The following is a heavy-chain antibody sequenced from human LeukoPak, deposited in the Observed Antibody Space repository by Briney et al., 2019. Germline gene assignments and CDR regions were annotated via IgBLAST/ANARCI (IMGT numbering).Heavy chain of an antibody. D-gene: IGHD3-9*01. CDR3: ATTFNFAWLSRPFDY. V-gene: IGHV1-24*01. CDR2: FDPEDGET. Sequence: GSSVKVSCKVSGYTLTELSMHWVRQAPGKGLEGMGGFDPEDGETIYAQKFQGRVTMTEDTYTDTAYMELSRLRSEATDVYYCATTFNFAWLSRPFDYWGQGTLVTVSS. CDR1: GYTLTELS. J-gene: IGHJ4*02.